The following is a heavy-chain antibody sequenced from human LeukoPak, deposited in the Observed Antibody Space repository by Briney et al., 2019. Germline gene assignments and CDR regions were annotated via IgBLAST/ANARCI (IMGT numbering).Heavy chain of an antibody. CDR2: IYPGDSDA. J-gene: IGHJ4*02. D-gene: IGHD1-14*01. CDR1: GYSFTTYW. CDR3: ARQRRDGRKGNYFDY. V-gene: IGHV5-51*01. Sequence: GESLKISCKGSGYSFTTYWIGWVRQMPGKGLEWMGIIYPGDSDARYSPSFQGQVTISVDKSISTAYLQWSSLKASDTAMYYCARQRRDGRKGNYFDYWGQGTLVTVSS.